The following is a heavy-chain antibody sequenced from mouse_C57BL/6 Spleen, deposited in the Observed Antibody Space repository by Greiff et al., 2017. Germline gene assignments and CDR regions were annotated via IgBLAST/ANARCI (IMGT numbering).Heavy chain of an antibody. CDR3: TRMGYYGSSYFDY. D-gene: IGHD1-1*01. Sequence: SGAELVRPGASVTLSCKASGYTFTDYEMHWVKQTPVHGLEWIGAIDPETGGTAYNQKFKGKAILTADKSSSTAYMELRSLTSEDSAVYYCTRMGYYGSSYFDYWGQGTTLTVSS. V-gene: IGHV1-15*01. J-gene: IGHJ2*01. CDR2: IDPETGGT. CDR1: GYTFTDYE.